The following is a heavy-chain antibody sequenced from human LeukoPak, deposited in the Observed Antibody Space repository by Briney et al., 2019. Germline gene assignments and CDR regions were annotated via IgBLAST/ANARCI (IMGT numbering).Heavy chain of an antibody. CDR3: ARGSLPTGDY. Sequence: SETLSLTCAVYGGSFSGYYWSWIRQPPGEGLEWIGEINHSGSTNYNPSLKSRVTISVDTSKNQFSLKLSSVTAADTAVYYCARGSLPTGDYWGQGTLVTVSS. CDR1: GGSFSGYY. CDR2: INHSGST. V-gene: IGHV4-34*01. D-gene: IGHD3-9*01. J-gene: IGHJ4*02.